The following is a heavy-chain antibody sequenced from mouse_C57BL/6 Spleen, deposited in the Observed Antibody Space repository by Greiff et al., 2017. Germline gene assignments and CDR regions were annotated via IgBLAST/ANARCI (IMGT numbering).Heavy chain of an antibody. CDR3: ARTKGYYGNTYWYVDV. Sequence: EVKVVESGPGLAQPSQSLSLTCSVSGYSITSDYWTWIRKFPGNKLEYIGYISYSGSTSYNPSLISRISITRDTSTNQYYLQLNSVTTEETATYYCARTKGYYGNTYWYVDVWGTGTTVTVSS. V-gene: IGHV3-8*01. CDR1: GYSITSDY. CDR2: ISYSGST. J-gene: IGHJ1*03. D-gene: IGHD2-1*01.